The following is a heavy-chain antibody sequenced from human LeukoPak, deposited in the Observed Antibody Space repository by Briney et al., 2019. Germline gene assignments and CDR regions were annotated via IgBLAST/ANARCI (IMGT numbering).Heavy chain of an antibody. CDR2: INPNSGGT. J-gene: IGHJ4*02. D-gene: IGHD1-26*01. CDR1: GYTFINTY. V-gene: IGHV1-2*02. CDR3: ARVVGSGVTALDY. Sequence: ASVKVSCEASGYTFINTYIHWVRQAPGQGLEWVGWINPNSGGTNYAQKFQGRVSLTRGTSVSSTSIELNSLRSDDTAVYYCARVVGSGVTALDYWGQGTLVIVSS.